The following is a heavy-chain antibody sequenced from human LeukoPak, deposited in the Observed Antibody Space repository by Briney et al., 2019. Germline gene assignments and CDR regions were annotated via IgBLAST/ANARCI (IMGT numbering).Heavy chain of an antibody. V-gene: IGHV3-23*01. CDR1: GFTFSRFP. J-gene: IGHJ4*02. Sequence: GGSLRLSCAASGFTFSRFPMSWLRQAPGKGLEWVSAISESGTGTYYAGSVKGRFTISRDNSKNTLSLQMNSLRAEDTAVYYCAKDIAQGYTYGSIEQDFWGQGTLVTVSS. D-gene: IGHD5-18*01. CDR3: AKDIAQGYTYGSIEQDF. CDR2: ISESGTGT.